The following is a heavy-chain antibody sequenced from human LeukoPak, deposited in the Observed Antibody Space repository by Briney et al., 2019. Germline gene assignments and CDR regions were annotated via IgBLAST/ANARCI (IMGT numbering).Heavy chain of an antibody. CDR2: INHSGST. D-gene: IGHD6-19*01. Sequence: SETLSLTCAVYGGSFSGYYWSWIRQPPGKGLEWIGEINHSGSTNYNPSLKSRVTISVDTSKNQFSLKLSSVTAADTAVYYCGRSSSDHYYGMDVWGQGTTVTVSS. CDR3: GRSSSDHYYGMDV. J-gene: IGHJ6*02. V-gene: IGHV4-34*01. CDR1: GGSFSGYY.